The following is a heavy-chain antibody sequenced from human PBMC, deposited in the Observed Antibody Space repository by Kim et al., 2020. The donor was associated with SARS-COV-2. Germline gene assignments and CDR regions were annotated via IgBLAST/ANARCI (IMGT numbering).Heavy chain of an antibody. D-gene: IGHD6-19*01. CDR3: SRDRQRAGTGVDY. J-gene: IGHJ4*02. CDR1: GDSVSSNSAA. Sequence: SQTLSLTCDISGDSVSSNSAAWNWIRQSPSRGLEWLGRTYYRSKWYTDYALSVKGRITINPDTSKNQFSLQLNSLTPEYTARYYCSRDRQRAGTGVDYWGQGTLVTVSS. CDR2: TYYRSKWYT. V-gene: IGHV6-1*01.